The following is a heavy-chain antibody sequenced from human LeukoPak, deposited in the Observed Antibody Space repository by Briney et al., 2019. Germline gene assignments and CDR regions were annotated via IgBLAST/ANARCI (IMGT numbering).Heavy chain of an antibody. CDR2: ITNDGSTQ. CDR1: GFPFSTYG. V-gene: IGHV3-30*18. J-gene: IGHJ4*02. Sequence: GGSLRLSCEASGFPFSTYGMHWVRQAPGKGLEWLAVITNDGSTQLYADSVKGRFTIYRDNSTKTLFLQMNSLRGDDTAVYYCAKANSGSYYDYWGLGTLVTVSS. CDR3: AKANSGSYYDY. D-gene: IGHD3-10*01.